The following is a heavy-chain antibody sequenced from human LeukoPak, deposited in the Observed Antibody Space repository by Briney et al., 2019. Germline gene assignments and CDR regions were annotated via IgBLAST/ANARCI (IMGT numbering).Heavy chain of an antibody. CDR1: GGSISSNTYY. V-gene: IGHV4-39*01. J-gene: IGHJ4*02. D-gene: IGHD2-21*01. Sequence: PSETLSLTCSVSGGSISSNTYYWGWIRQPPGKGLEWVASIYNSGNTYYNPSLGGRFTVSVDRTKNQISLKVTSVTASDTAVYYCARHVASYDFDYWGQGTLVTVSS. CDR2: IYNSGNT. CDR3: ARHVASYDFDY.